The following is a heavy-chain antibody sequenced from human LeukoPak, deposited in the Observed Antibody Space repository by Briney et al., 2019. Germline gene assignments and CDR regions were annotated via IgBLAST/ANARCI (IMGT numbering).Heavy chain of an antibody. V-gene: IGHV4-31*03. CDR3: ARDHSYYFGSQTSTLDV. D-gene: IGHD3-10*01. Sequence: SQTLSLTCTISGASITTGGYYWTWIRQPPGEGLEWIGYIYYTGSVDYNASLKSRLTISLDTSKNRFSLKLNSVTAADTAVYYCARDHSYYFGSQTSTLDVWGQGTAVTVSS. CDR2: IYYTGSV. J-gene: IGHJ6*02. CDR1: GASITTGGYY.